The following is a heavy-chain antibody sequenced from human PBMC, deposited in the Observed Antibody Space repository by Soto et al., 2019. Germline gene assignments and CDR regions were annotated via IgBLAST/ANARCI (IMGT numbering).Heavy chain of an antibody. CDR2: IYYSGST. J-gene: IGHJ4*02. Sequence: QVQLQESGPGLVKPSQTLSLTCTVSGGSISSGGYYWSWIRQHPGKGLEWIGYIYYSGSTYYNPSLKSRVTISVDTSKNQFSLKLSSVTAADTAVYYCARAPIVVVPAAPTLLDYWGQGTLVTVSS. D-gene: IGHD2-2*01. CDR3: ARAPIVVVPAAPTLLDY. CDR1: GGSISSGGYY. V-gene: IGHV4-31*03.